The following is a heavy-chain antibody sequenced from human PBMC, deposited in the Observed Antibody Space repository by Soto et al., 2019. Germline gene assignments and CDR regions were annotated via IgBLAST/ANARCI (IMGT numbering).Heavy chain of an antibody. CDR2: ISYDGSNE. V-gene: IGHV3-30*18. CDR1: GFSFSNYD. Sequence: GGSLRLSCAASGFSFSNYDMHWVRQAPGKGLEWVAVISYDGSNEYCADSVEGRFTISRDNSKNTLYLQMNSLRAEDTAVYYCAKSGPTNYFDYWGQGTLVTVSS. D-gene: IGHD1-26*01. CDR3: AKSGPTNYFDY. J-gene: IGHJ4*02.